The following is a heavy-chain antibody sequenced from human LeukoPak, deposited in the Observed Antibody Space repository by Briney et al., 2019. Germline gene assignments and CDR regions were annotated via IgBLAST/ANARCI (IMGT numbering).Heavy chain of an antibody. Sequence: SETLSLTCTVSGGSISSGSYYWSWIRQPAGKGLEWIGRIYTSGSPNYNPSLKSRVTISVDTSKNQFSLKLSSVTAADTAVYYCARAHLPPWFDLWGRGTLVTVSS. CDR2: IYTSGSP. V-gene: IGHV4-61*02. CDR1: GGSISSGSYY. CDR3: ARAHLPPWFDL. J-gene: IGHJ2*01.